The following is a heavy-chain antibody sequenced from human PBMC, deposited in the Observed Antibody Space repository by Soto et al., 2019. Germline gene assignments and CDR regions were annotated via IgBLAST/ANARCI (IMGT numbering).Heavy chain of an antibody. V-gene: IGHV5-51*01. D-gene: IGHD2-2*01. CDR3: ARDYCSGTTCYEFDY. CDR2: IYPGDSDT. CDR1: GNSFNNW. Sequence: PGESLNISCKGLGNSFNNWIGWVRQMPWKGLEWVGIIYPGDSDTRYSPSFQGQVTISADKSISTAYLQWSSLKPSDSAMYYCARDYCSGTTCYEFDYWGQGTLVTVSS. J-gene: IGHJ4*02.